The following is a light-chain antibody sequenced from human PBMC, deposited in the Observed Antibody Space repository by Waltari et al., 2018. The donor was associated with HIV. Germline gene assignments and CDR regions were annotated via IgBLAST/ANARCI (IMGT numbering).Light chain of an antibody. V-gene: IGLV3-1*01. Sequence: SYELTQSPSLSVSPGQTASITCSGDKLGDQYACWYQQKPGQSPVLVTYEDTKRPSGIPERFSGSSSGNTATLTIRGTQAVDAADYYCQAWDTSVWVFGGGTKLTVL. CDR3: QAWDTSVWV. CDR1: KLGDQY. CDR2: EDT. J-gene: IGLJ3*02.